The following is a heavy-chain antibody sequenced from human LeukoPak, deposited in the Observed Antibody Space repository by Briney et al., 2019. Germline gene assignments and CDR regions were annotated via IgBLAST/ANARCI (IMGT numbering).Heavy chain of an antibody. CDR1: GYTFTSYG. D-gene: IGHD3-22*01. Sequence: ASVKVSCKASGYTFTSYGISWVRQAPGQGLEWMGWISAYNGNTNYAQKLQGRVTMTTDTSTSTAYMELRSLRSDDTAVYYCARGNHYYDGFRDSVPDYYYYGMDVWGQGTTVTVSS. CDR3: ARGNHYYDGFRDSVPDYYYYGMDV. V-gene: IGHV1-18*01. J-gene: IGHJ6*02. CDR2: ISAYNGNT.